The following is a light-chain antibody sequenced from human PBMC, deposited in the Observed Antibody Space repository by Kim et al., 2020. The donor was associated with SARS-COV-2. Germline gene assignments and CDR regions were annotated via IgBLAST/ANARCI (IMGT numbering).Light chain of an antibody. CDR1: RSNIGAGYD. Sequence: QRVTLSCTGSRSNIGAGYDVHWYQQLPGAAPKLLIYGNNNRPSGVPDRLSASKSGTSASLAITGLQAEDEADYYCQSYDSSLSAYVFGTGTKVT. V-gene: IGLV1-40*01. J-gene: IGLJ1*01. CDR3: QSYDSSLSAYV. CDR2: GNN.